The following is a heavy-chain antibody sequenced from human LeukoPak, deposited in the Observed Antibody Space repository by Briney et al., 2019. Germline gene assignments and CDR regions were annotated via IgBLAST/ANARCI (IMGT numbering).Heavy chain of an antibody. Sequence: GGSLRLSCAASGFSLDNYSMDWVRQAPGKGLEWVSGITWNSISIVYADSVKGRFTISRDNAKNSLYLQMNSLRAEDTAIYYCAKRSATSSGYFDFWGRGTLVTVSS. CDR1: GFSLDNYS. J-gene: IGHJ4*02. V-gene: IGHV3-9*01. D-gene: IGHD3-22*01. CDR3: AKRSATSSGYFDF. CDR2: ITWNSISI.